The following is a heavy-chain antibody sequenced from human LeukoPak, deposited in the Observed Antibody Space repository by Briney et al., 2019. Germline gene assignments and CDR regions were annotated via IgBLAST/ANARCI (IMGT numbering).Heavy chain of an antibody. J-gene: IGHJ4*02. CDR1: GYSFTSYW. CDR2: IYPGDSET. V-gene: IGHV5-51*01. D-gene: IGHD5-12*01. CDR3: ARPRGYNAYDSFDY. Sequence: GESLKISCKGSGYSFTSYWIAWVRQMPGKGLEWMGLIYPGDSETRYSPSFQGQVTFSADKSISTAYLQWTSLKASDTATYYCARPRGYNAYDSFDYWGQGTLVTVSS.